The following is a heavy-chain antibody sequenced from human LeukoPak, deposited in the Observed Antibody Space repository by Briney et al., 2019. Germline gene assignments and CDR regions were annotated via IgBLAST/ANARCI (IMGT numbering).Heavy chain of an antibody. CDR2: ISSSSSTI. Sequence: GGSLRLSCAASGFTFSSYSMNWVRQAPGKGLEWVSYISSSSSTIYYADPVKGRFTISRDNAKNSLYLQMNSLRAEDTAVYYCASGAPGQLELPFDYWGQGTLVTVSS. D-gene: IGHD1-1*01. CDR1: GFTFSSYS. CDR3: ASGAPGQLELPFDY. V-gene: IGHV3-48*04. J-gene: IGHJ4*02.